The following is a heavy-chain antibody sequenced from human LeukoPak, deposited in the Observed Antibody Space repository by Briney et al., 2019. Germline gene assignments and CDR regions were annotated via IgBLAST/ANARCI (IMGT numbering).Heavy chain of an antibody. Sequence: GASVTVSCKASGYTFTGYYMHWVRQAPGQGLEWMGWINPNSGGTNYAQKLQGRVTMTRDTSISTAYMELSRLRSDDTAVYYCARGFADPLIRYFDWLPPHNEYYFDYWGQGTLVTVSS. CDR3: ARGFADPLIRYFDWLPPHNEYYFDY. CDR2: INPNSGGT. D-gene: IGHD3-9*01. J-gene: IGHJ4*02. V-gene: IGHV1-2*02. CDR1: GYTFTGYY.